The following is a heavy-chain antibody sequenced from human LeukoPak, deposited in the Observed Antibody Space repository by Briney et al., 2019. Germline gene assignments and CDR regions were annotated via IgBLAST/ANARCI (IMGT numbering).Heavy chain of an antibody. J-gene: IGHJ4*02. CDR1: GYSFTSYW. D-gene: IGHD3-3*01. Sequence: GESLKISCKGSGYSFTSYWIGWVRQMPGKGLEWMGIIYPGDSDTRYSPSFQGQVTISADKSISTAYLQWSSLKASDTAMYYCARRYYDFWSGCYTGFDYWGQGTLVTVSS. V-gene: IGHV5-51*01. CDR2: IYPGDSDT. CDR3: ARRYYDFWSGCYTGFDY.